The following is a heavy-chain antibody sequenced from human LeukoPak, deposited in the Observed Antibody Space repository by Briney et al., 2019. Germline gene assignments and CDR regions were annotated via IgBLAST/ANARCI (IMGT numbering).Heavy chain of an antibody. CDR1: GGSISSISYY. CDR2: ICYSGST. J-gene: IGHJ2*01. Sequence: SETLSLTCTVSGGSISSISYYWGWIRQPPGKGLEGIGSICYSGSTYYNPSLKSRVTIPVDTSKNPFSLNLSSVTPADTSVYYSARHECGGSCPNWYFDLWGRGTLVTVSS. CDR3: ARHECGGSCPNWYFDL. D-gene: IGHD2-15*01. V-gene: IGHV4-39*01.